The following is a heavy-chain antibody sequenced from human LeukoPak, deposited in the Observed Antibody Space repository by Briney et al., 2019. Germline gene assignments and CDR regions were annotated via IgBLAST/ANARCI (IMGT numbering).Heavy chain of an antibody. D-gene: IGHD5-18*01. CDR2: IYYSGTT. V-gene: IGHV4-38-2*02. Sequence: SETLSLTCTVSGYSITNGYYWGWIRQPPGKGLEWIGSIYYSGTTHYSPSLESRVTISVDTSKNQFSLKLASVTAADTAIYYCAKGAGGFSYYNWFDPWGQGTLVTVSS. CDR1: GYSITNGYY. CDR3: AKGAGGFSYYNWFDP. J-gene: IGHJ5*02.